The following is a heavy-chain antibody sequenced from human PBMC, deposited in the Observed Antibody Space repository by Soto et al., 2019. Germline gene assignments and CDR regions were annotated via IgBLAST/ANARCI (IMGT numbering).Heavy chain of an antibody. D-gene: IGHD3-10*01. Sequence: QVQLVESGGGVVQPGRSLRLSCAASGFTFSSYAMHWVRQAPGKGLEWVAVISYDGNKKYYADSVKGRFTISRDNSKNTLYLQMSSLRAEDTAVYYCARDRADYYYGSGPFDPWGQGTLVTVSS. CDR2: ISYDGNKK. CDR3: ARDRADYYYGSGPFDP. J-gene: IGHJ5*02. V-gene: IGHV3-30-3*01. CDR1: GFTFSSYA.